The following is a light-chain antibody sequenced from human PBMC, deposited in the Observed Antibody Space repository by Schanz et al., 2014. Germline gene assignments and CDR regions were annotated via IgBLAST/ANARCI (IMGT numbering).Light chain of an antibody. CDR3: QQYGSSPPT. J-gene: IGKJ1*01. CDR1: QTVTSNY. V-gene: IGKV3-20*01. CDR2: GAF. Sequence: EIVLTQSPGTLSFSPGERAALSCRASQTVTSNYLAWYQRKPGQAPRLLIYGAFTRATAIPDRFSGSGSGPHFPLTISRLEPEDFGVYYCQQYGSSPPTFGQGTKVEIK.